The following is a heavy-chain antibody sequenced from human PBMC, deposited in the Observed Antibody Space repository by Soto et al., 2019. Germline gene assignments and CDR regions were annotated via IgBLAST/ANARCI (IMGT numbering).Heavy chain of an antibody. V-gene: IGHV1-18*01. CDR1: GFTFTNYY. D-gene: IGHD1-1*01. CDR3: ARGDTYYVNWYFDY. CDR2: ISAYSGNT. J-gene: IGHJ4*02. Sequence: QVQVVQSGAEVKKPGASVKVSCKTSGFTFTNYYINWVRQAPGQGLEVMGWISAYSGNTNYAQNLQGRVTITTDTSASTAYLELRSLRSDDTAVYFCARGDTYYVNWYFDYWGRGTLVTVSS.